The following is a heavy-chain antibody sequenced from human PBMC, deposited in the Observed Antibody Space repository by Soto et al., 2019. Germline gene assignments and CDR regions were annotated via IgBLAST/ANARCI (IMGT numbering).Heavy chain of an antibody. CDR3: AGYQLLWSNAFDI. Sequence: ASVRVSCKASGYTFTSYGISWVRQAPGQGLEWMGWISAYNGNTNYAQKLQGRVTMTTDTSTSTAYMELRSLRSDDTAVYYCAGYQLLWSNAFDIWGQGTMVTVSS. D-gene: IGHD2-2*01. J-gene: IGHJ3*02. CDR1: GYTFTSYG. CDR2: ISAYNGNT. V-gene: IGHV1-18*01.